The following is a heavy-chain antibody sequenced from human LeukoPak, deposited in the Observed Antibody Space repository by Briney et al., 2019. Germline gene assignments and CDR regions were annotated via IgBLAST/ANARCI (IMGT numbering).Heavy chain of an antibody. CDR1: GFTFSNYW. CDR3: ARGTIFGVVPFDY. D-gene: IGHD3-3*01. Sequence: GGSLRLSCEGSGFTFSNYWMGWVRQAPGKGLQWVANIKTDGSEKYYVDSVKGRFTISRDNAKNSLYLQMNSLRAEDTAVYYCARGTIFGVVPFDYWGQGTLVTVSS. V-gene: IGHV3-7*01. J-gene: IGHJ4*02. CDR2: IKTDGSEK.